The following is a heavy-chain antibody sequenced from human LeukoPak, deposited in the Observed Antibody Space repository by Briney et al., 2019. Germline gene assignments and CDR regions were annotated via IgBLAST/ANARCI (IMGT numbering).Heavy chain of an antibody. V-gene: IGHV3-11*04. CDR3: ARVSSGWYIGAFDI. CDR1: GFTFSDYY. J-gene: IGHJ3*02. CDR2: ISSGSTI. Sequence: GGSLRLSCAASGFTFSDYYMSWIRQAPGKGLEWVSYISSGSTIYYADSVKGRFTISRDNAKNSLYLQMNSLRAEDAAVYYCARVSSGWYIGAFDIWGQGTMVTVSS. D-gene: IGHD6-19*01.